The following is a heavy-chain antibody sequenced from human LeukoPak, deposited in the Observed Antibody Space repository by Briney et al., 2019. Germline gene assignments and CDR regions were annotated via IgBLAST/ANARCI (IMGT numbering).Heavy chain of an antibody. CDR3: ARRKFSSSWSPNEFYFDY. J-gene: IGHJ4*02. CDR2: ISSDASII. V-gene: IGHV3-11*01. D-gene: IGHD6-13*01. Sequence: GGSLRLSCEAAGFTFSDYYMSWIRQAPGKGLEWVSYISSDASIIYYAHSVERRFTISRDNAENPLYLQMNSLRAEDSAVYYCARRKFSSSWSPNEFYFDYWGQGTLVTVSS. CDR1: GFTFSDYY.